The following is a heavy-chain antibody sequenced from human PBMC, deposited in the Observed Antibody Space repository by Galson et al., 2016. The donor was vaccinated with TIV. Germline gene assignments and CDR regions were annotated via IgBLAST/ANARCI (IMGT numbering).Heavy chain of an antibody. D-gene: IGHD5-18*01. Sequence: SVKVSCKASGGTFSSDAISWVRQAPGQGLEWMGGIIPMFKIADYAQKFQGRVTISADEFLSAAYMELSSLRFEDTAVYYCAVDRNTAFDTYPFYYGMADWGQGTTVIVSS. V-gene: IGHV1-69*13. J-gene: IGHJ6*02. CDR2: IIPMFKIA. CDR3: AVDRNTAFDTYPFYYGMAD. CDR1: GGTFSSDA.